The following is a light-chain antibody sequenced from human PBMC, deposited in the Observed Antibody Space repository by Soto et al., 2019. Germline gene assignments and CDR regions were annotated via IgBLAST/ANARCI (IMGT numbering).Light chain of an antibody. CDR2: GNN. J-gene: IGLJ1*01. CDR1: SSNIGAGYD. V-gene: IGLV1-40*01. Sequence: QSVLTQPPSVSGAPGQRVTISCTGSSSNIGAGYDVHYYQQLPGRAPKLLIYGNNNRPSGVPGRFSGSKSGTSASLAITGLRAEDEADYYCQSYDISMSGFVSGNGTKVTVL. CDR3: QSYDISMSGFV.